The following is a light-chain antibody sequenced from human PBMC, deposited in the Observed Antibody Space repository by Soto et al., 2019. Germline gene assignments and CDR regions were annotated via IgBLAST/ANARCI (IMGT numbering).Light chain of an antibody. CDR3: QQYHDWPLT. Sequence: PGDRATVSCRASQNINNGLAWYQQKPGQAPRLLIYGASTRATGIPATFSGSGSATEFILTISSLRSEDYAVYYCQQYHDWPLTFGGGTKVEI. V-gene: IGKV3-15*01. CDR1: QNINNG. J-gene: IGKJ4*01. CDR2: GAS.